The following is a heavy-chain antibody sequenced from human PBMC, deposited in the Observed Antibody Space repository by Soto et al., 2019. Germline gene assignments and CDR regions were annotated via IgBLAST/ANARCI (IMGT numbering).Heavy chain of an antibody. V-gene: IGHV3-21*01. CDR1: GFTFSSYS. D-gene: IGHD1-1*01. J-gene: IGHJ4*02. CDR2: ISSSSSYI. Sequence: EVQLVESGGGLVKPGGSLRLSCPASGFTFSSYSMNWVRQAPGKGLEWVSSISSSSSYIYYADSVKGRFTISRDNAKNSLYLQMNSLRAEDTAVYYCARGATGTGDKLWFFDYWGQGTLVTVSS. CDR3: ARGATGTGDKLWFFDY.